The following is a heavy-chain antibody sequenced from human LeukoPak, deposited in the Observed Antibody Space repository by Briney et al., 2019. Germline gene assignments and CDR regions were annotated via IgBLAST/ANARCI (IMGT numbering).Heavy chain of an antibody. CDR1: GGSISSYY. CDR3: ARVTGYMIEDYFDY. D-gene: IGHD3-22*01. CDR2: IYYSGST. V-gene: IGHV4-59*01. J-gene: IGHJ4*02. Sequence: SETLSLTCTVSGGSISSYYWSWIRQPPGKGLEWIGYIYYSGSTNYNPSLKSRVTISVDTSKNQFSLRLSSVTAADTAVYYCARVTGYMIEDYFDYWGQGTLVTVPS.